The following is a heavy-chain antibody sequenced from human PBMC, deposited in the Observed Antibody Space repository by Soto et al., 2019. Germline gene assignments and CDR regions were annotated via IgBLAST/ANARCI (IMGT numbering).Heavy chain of an antibody. V-gene: IGHV1-69*06. CDR2: IIPIFGTA. D-gene: IGHD2-2*01. CDR3: ATAGDCSSTSWAPRLYYYYGMDV. CDR1: GGTFSSYA. J-gene: IGHJ6*02. Sequence: SVKVSCKASGGTFSSYAISWVRQAPGQGLEWMGGIIPIFGTANYAQKFQGRVTITADKSTSTAYMELSSLRFEDTAVYYCATAGDCSSTSWAPRLYYYYGMDVWGPGGTVT.